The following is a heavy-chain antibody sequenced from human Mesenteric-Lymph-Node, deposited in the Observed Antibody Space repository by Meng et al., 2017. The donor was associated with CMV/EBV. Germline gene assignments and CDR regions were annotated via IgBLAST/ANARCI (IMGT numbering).Heavy chain of an antibody. Sequence: GESLKISCAASGFTFSSYWMSWVRQAPGKGLEWVANIKQDGSEKYYADSVKGRFTISRDNAKNSLYLQMNSLRAEDTAVYYCASYSSSWYVAIDYWGHGTLVTVSS. D-gene: IGHD6-13*01. CDR1: GFTFSSYW. CDR2: IKQDGSEK. J-gene: IGHJ4*01. V-gene: IGHV3-7*01. CDR3: ASYSSSWYVAIDY.